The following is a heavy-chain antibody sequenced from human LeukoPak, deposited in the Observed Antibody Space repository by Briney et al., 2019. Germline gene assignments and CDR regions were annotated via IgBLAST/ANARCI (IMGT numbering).Heavy chain of an antibody. D-gene: IGHD2-21*02. V-gene: IGHV3-30*02. J-gene: IGHJ4*02. Sequence: GGSLRLSCAASGFTFSSYGMHWVRQAPGKGLEWVAFIRYDGSNKYYADSVKGRFTLSRDNAKNSLYLQMSSLRAEDTAVYYCARGGVYCAGDCVDYWGQGTLVTVSS. CDR1: GFTFSSYG. CDR3: ARGGVYCAGDCVDY. CDR2: IRYDGSNK.